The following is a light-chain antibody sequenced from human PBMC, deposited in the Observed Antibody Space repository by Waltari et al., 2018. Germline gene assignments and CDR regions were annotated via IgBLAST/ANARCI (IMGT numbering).Light chain of an antibody. V-gene: IGLV1-44*01. J-gene: IGLJ2*01. Sequence: QSVLTQPPSASGTPGPRVTISCSGSSSNVGSNTVNWYQQLSGMAPKLLIYSNTQRPSGVPDRFSGSKSGTSASLAISGLQSEDEADYYCAAWDDSLNGVVFGGGTKLTVL. CDR2: SNT. CDR3: AAWDDSLNGVV. CDR1: SSNVGSNT.